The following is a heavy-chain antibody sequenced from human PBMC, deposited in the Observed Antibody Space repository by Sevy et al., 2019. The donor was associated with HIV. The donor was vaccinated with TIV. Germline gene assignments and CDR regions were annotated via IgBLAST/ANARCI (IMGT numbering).Heavy chain of an antibody. CDR3: AKEGGYSSSWSPLDY. CDR1: GFTFSSYA. J-gene: IGHJ4*02. D-gene: IGHD6-13*01. V-gene: IGHV3-23*01. Sequence: GESLKISCAASGFTFSSYAMSWVRQAPGKGLEWVSAISGSGGSTYYADSVKGRFTISRDNSKNTLYLQMNSLRAEDTAVYYCAKEGGYSSSWSPLDYWGQGTLVTVSS. CDR2: ISGSGGST.